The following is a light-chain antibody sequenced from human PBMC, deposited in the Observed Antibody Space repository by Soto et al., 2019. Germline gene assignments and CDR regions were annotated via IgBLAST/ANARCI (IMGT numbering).Light chain of an antibody. V-gene: IGKV1-27*01. CDR3: QNYHSALFT. J-gene: IGKJ4*01. Sequence: DTQMTQSPSSLSESVGDRVTITCRASQGIRDYLVWYQQKPVKVPKLLIYAASTLQSGVPSRFSGSGSGTDFTLTISSLQPEDVATYYCQNYHSALFTFGGGTRVEIK. CDR1: QGIRDY. CDR2: AAS.